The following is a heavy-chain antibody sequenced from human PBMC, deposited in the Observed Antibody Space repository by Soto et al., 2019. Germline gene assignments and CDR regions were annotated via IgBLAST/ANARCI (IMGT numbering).Heavy chain of an antibody. Sequence: ASVKVSCKASGGTFSSYAISWVRQAPGQGLEWMGGIIPIFGTANYAQKFQGRVTITADESTSTAYMELSSLRSEDTAVYYCARDPLGIAAAGSYYYYYYGMDVWGQGTTVTVSS. J-gene: IGHJ6*02. CDR3: ARDPLGIAAAGSYYYYYYGMDV. D-gene: IGHD6-13*01. CDR1: GGTFSSYA. V-gene: IGHV1-69*13. CDR2: IIPIFGTA.